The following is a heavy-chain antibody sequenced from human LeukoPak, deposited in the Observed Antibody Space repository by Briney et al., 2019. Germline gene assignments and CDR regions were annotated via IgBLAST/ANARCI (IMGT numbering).Heavy chain of an antibody. CDR1: GFTFTSYS. CDR2: ISGGGGST. CDR3: ARDLGGGYSSSWYDC. D-gene: IGHD6-13*01. Sequence: PGGSLRLSCAASGFTFTSYSMNWVRQAPGKGLEWVSTISGGGGSTYYADSVKGRFTISRDNSKNTLYLQMNSLRAEDTAVYYCARDLGGGYSSSWYDCWGQGTLVTVSS. J-gene: IGHJ5*01. V-gene: IGHV3-23*01.